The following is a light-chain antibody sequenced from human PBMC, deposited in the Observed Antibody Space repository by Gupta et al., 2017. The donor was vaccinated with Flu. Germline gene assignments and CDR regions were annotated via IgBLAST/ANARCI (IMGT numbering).Light chain of an antibody. CDR1: SSDVGSYNL. Sequence: QSALTQPASVSRSPGQSITISCTGPSSDVGSYNLVSRYQQYPGKAPKLMVYEGSKRPSGVSNRFAGSKSGNTASLTISGLQAEDEADYYCCSYAGSSSYVVFGGGTKLTVL. CDR3: CSYAGSSSYVV. J-gene: IGLJ2*01. CDR2: EGS. V-gene: IGLV2-23*01.